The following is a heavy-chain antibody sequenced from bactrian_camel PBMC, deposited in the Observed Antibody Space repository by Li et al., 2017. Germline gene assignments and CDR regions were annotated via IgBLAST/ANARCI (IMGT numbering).Heavy chain of an antibody. D-gene: IGHD7*01. CDR3: AAGPLGDGYCSRWQY. CDR1: GSTYTDYC. Sequence: VQLVESGGGTVQSGGSLRLSCVASGSTYTDYCMGWFRQAPGKEREGIATIDSDGDTAYAESMKGRFTISVDNAKNTLALQMNSLKAEDTAMYYCAAGPLGDGYCSRWQYWGQGTQVTVS. J-gene: IGHJ4*01. V-gene: IGHV3S26*01. CDR2: IDSDGDT.